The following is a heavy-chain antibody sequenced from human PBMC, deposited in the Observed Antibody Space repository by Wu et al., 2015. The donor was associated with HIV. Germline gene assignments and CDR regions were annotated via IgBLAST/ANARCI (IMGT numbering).Heavy chain of an antibody. V-gene: IGHV1-2*02. D-gene: IGHD1-26*01. CDR3: TKDYGIVGSTLPEYFQH. CDR1: GYNFIDNY. CDR2: INPNSGGS. Sequence: QVQLMQSGAEVKKPGASVKVSCKTSGYNFIDNYIHWVRQAPGQGLEWMGWINPNSGGSRSPQKFQGRVSMTRDTCVNTVYLELTRLQFDDTAIYYCTKDYGIVGSTLPEYFQHWGQGTLVTVSS. J-gene: IGHJ1*01.